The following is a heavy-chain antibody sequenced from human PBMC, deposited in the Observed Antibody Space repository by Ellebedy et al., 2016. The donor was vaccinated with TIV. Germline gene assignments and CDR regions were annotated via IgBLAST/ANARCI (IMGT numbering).Heavy chain of an antibody. Sequence: SETLSLTCAVYGGSFSGYYWSWIRQPPGKGLEWIGEINHSGSTNYNPSLKSRVTISVDTSKNQFSLKLSSVTAADTAVYYCARAWGCYFPWGQGTLVTVSS. D-gene: IGHD2-2*01. CDR2: INHSGST. V-gene: IGHV4-34*01. CDR1: GGSFSGYY. CDR3: ARAWGCYFP. J-gene: IGHJ5*02.